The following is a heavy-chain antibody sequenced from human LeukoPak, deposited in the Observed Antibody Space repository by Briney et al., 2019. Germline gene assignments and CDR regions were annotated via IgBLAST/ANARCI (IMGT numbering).Heavy chain of an antibody. J-gene: IGHJ4*02. CDR3: AREPSAVADDY. CDR2: IIPIFGTA. D-gene: IGHD6-19*01. V-gene: IGHV1-69*13. CDR1: GGTFCSYA. Sequence: ASVKVSCKASGGTFCSYAISWVRQAPGQGLEWMGGIIPIFGTANYVQKFQGRVTITADESTSTAYMELSSLRSEDTAVYYCAREPSAVADDYWGQGTLVTVSS.